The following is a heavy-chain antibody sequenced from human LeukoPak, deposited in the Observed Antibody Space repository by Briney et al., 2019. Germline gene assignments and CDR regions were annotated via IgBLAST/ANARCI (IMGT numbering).Heavy chain of an antibody. J-gene: IGHJ4*02. CDR1: GFTFSSYA. V-gene: IGHV3-30-3*01. Sequence: GSLRLSCAASGFTFSSYAMHWVRQAPGKGLEWVAVISYDGSNKYYADSVKGRFTISRDNSKNTLYLQMNSLRAEDTAVYYCARDGYSGYDLLPYYFDYWGQGTLVTVSS. CDR3: ARDGYSGYDLLPYYFDY. D-gene: IGHD5-12*01. CDR2: ISYDGSNK.